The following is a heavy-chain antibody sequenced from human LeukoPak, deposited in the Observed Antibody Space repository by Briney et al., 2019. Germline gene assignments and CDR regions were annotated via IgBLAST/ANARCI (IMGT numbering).Heavy chain of an antibody. J-gene: IGHJ3*02. V-gene: IGHV3-48*03. CDR3: ARDRYSGSYYRAFDI. CDR2: ISSSGSTI. D-gene: IGHD1-26*01. CDR1: GFTFSSYE. Sequence: GGSLRLSCAASGFTFSSYEMNWVRQALGKGLEWVSYISSSGSTIYYADSVKGRFTISRDNAKNSLYLQMNSLRAEDTAVYYCARDRYSGSYYRAFDIWGQGTMVTVSS.